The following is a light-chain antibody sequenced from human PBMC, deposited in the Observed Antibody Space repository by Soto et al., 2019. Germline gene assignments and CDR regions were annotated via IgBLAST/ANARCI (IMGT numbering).Light chain of an antibody. Sequence: QLVLTQSPSASASLGASVKLTCTLSSGHSTYAIAWHQQQPEKGPRYLMKVNSDGSHSKGDGIPDRFSGSSSGAERYLTISRLQSEDEADYYCQTWGTGTHVVFGGGTKLTVL. J-gene: IGLJ2*01. CDR3: QTWGTGTHVV. V-gene: IGLV4-69*01. CDR2: VNSDGSH. CDR1: SGHSTYA.